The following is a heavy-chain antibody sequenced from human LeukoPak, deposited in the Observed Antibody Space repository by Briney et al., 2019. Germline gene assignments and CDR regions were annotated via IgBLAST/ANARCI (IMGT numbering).Heavy chain of an antibody. CDR1: GSSFTSYW. CDR2: IYPGDSDT. V-gene: IGHV5-51*01. D-gene: IGHD3-22*01. CDR3: ARHALYYDSSGPLDY. J-gene: IGHJ4*02. Sequence: GASLQISCKGSGSSFTSYWIGWGRPLPGKGLEWMGIIYPGDSDTRYSPSFQGQVTISADKTISTAYLQWSSLKASDTAMYYCARHALYYDSSGPLDYWGQGTLVTVSS.